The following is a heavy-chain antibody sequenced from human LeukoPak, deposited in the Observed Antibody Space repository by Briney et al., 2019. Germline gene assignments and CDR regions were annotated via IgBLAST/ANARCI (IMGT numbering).Heavy chain of an antibody. CDR1: GFTFSSYA. J-gene: IGHJ4*02. CDR2: ISYDGSNK. CDR3: ARWGGQYDFWSGYYSFDY. V-gene: IGHV3-30*04. D-gene: IGHD3-3*01. Sequence: GGSLRLSCAASGFTFSSYAMHWVRQAPGKGLECVAVISYDGSNKYYADSVKGRFTISRDNSKNTLYLQMNSLRAEDTAVYYCARWGGQYDFWSGYYSFDYWGQGTLVTVSS.